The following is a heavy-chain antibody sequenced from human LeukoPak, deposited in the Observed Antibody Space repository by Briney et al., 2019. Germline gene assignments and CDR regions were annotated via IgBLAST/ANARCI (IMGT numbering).Heavy chain of an antibody. J-gene: IGHJ4*02. CDR1: TFAFSSYA. CDR3: TGSLY. CDR2: IKQDGSEK. Sequence: GGSLRLSCAASTFAFSSYAMTWVRQAPGKGLEWVANIKQDGSEKYYVDSVKGRFTISRDNAKNSLFLQMNSLTAEDTALYYCTGSLYWGQGALVTVSS. V-gene: IGHV3-7*01.